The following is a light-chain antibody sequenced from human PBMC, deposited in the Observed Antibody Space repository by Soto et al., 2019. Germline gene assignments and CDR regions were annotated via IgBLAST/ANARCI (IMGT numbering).Light chain of an antibody. V-gene: IGKV1-12*01. CDR2: ADS. J-gene: IGKJ4*01. CDR3: RQDSSFPPLRA. Sequence: DIQMTQSPSSVSASVGDRVTITCRASQRSCSWLVWYQQKPGKDPKALIYADSMLQRCGPSRFSGSGSAREFTLTISSLQPEDFAPYFCRQDSSFPPLRAFGGGTKVEIK. CDR1: QRSCSW.